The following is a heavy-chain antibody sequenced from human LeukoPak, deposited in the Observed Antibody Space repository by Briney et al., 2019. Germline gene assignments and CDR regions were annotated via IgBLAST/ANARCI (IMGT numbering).Heavy chain of an antibody. CDR2: ISSSSSTI. CDR3: ARGDGWFGELLNFDN. V-gene: IGHV3-48*02. CDR1: GFTFRAYS. Sequence: SGGSLRLSCAAAGFTFRAYSMNWVRQAPGKGLEWVSYISSSSSTIYYADSVKGRFTISRDNAKNSLYLQMNSLRDEDTAVYYCARGDGWFGELLNFDNWGQGTLVTVSS. J-gene: IGHJ4*02. D-gene: IGHD3-10*01.